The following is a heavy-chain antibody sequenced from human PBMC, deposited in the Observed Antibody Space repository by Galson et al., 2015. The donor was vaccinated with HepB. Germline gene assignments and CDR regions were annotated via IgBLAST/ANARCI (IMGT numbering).Heavy chain of an antibody. V-gene: IGHV3-30*18. CDR1: GFTFSSYG. CDR2: ISHDGSNK. Sequence: SLRLSCAASGFTFSSYGMHWVRQAPGKGLEWVAVISHDGSNKYYADSVKGRFTISRDNSKNTLYLQMNSLRAEDTAVYYCAKDMSEGYGTLTGFGGQGTLVTVSS. CDR3: AKDMSEGYGTLTGF. J-gene: IGHJ4*02. D-gene: IGHD3-9*01.